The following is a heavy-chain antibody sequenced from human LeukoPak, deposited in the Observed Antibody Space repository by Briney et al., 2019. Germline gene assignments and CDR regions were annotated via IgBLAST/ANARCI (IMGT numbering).Heavy chain of an antibody. J-gene: IGHJ4*02. Sequence: GGSLRLSCAASGFIFSDYGMHWVRQAPGKGLEWVAFILHDGSNKYYVDSVEGRFTVSRDSSTLYLQMNSLRREDTAVYYCAKDRSGWFTFDYWGQGTLVTVSS. CDR3: AKDRSGWFTFDY. CDR2: ILHDGSNK. V-gene: IGHV3-30*02. CDR1: GFIFSDYG. D-gene: IGHD6-19*01.